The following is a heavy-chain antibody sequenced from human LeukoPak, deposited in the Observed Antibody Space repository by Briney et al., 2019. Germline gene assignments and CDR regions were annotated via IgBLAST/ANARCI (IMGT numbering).Heavy chain of an antibody. V-gene: IGHV4-34*01. J-gene: IGHJ4*02. CDR2: INHSGST. CDR1: GGSFSGYY. CDR3: ASLGYDSSGYYFGFDY. D-gene: IGHD3-22*01. Sequence: SETLSLTCAVYGGSFSGYYWSWIRQPPGKGLEWIGEINHSGSTNYNPSLKSRVTISVDTSKNQFSLKLSSVTAADTAVYYCASLGYDSSGYYFGFDYWGQGTLVTVSS.